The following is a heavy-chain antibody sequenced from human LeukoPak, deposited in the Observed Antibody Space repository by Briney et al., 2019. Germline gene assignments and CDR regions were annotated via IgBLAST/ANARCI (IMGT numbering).Heavy chain of an antibody. J-gene: IGHJ3*02. D-gene: IGHD7-27*01. CDR1: GGSISSYY. V-gene: IGHV4-4*07. Sequence: PSETLSLTCTVSGGSISSYYWSWIRQPAGKGLEWIGRIYTSGGTNYNPSLKSRVTMSVDTSKNQFSLKLSSVTAADTAVYYCARAGHPIGDDAFDIWGQGTMVTVSS. CDR3: ARAGHPIGDDAFDI. CDR2: IYTSGGT.